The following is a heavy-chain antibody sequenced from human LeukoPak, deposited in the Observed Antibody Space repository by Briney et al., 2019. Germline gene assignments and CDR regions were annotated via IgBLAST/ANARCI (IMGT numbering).Heavy chain of an antibody. CDR3: ARLINGVRAFDI. CDR2: IIPIFGTA. J-gene: IGHJ3*02. V-gene: IGHV1-69*13. D-gene: IGHD7-27*01. Sequence: GASVKVSCKASGGTFSSYAISWVRQAPGQGLEWMGGIIPIFGTANYAQKFQGRVTITADESTSTAYMELSGLRSNDTAVYCCARLINGVRAFDIWGQGTMVTVSS. CDR1: GGTFSSYA.